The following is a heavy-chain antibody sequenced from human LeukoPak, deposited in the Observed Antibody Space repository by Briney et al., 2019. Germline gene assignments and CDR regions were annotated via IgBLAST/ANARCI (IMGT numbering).Heavy chain of an antibody. J-gene: IGHJ5*02. Sequence: SVKVSCKASGYTFTGYYMHWVRQAPGQGLEWMGWINPSSGGTNYAQKFQGRVTMTRDTSISTAYMELSRLRSDDTAVYYCARGASGVYTVTTSWFDPWGQGTLVTVSS. V-gene: IGHV1-2*02. D-gene: IGHD4-17*01. CDR3: ARGASGVYTVTTSWFDP. CDR1: GYTFTGYY. CDR2: INPSSGGT.